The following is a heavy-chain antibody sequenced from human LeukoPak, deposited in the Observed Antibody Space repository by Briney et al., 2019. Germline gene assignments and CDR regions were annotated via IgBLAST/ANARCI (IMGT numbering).Heavy chain of an antibody. V-gene: IGHV4-38-2*01. J-gene: IGHJ4*02. CDR1: GYYISSGYY. CDR3: ASSLGSYYYDSSALYYFDY. Sequence: SKTLSLTCAVSGYYISSGYYWGWIRQPPGKGLEGIGSIYRSGSTHYNPSLKSRVTISVDTSKNQFSLKLSSVTAADTAVYYCASSLGSYYYDSSALYYFDYWGQGTLVTVSS. D-gene: IGHD3-22*01. CDR2: IYRSGST.